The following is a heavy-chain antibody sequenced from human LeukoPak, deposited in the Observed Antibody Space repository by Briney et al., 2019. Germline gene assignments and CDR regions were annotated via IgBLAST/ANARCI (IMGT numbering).Heavy chain of an antibody. CDR3: ARYGFSAFDI. CDR2: VNHSGST. Sequence: SETLSLTCAFHGGSFSDYYWSWLRQPPGKGLEWIGEVNHSGSTNYNPSLASRVTISLDTSKNQFSLKLSSVTAADTAVYYCARYGFSAFDILFQGTLVTVSS. CDR1: GGSFSDYY. V-gene: IGHV4-34*01. D-gene: IGHD4-17*01. J-gene: IGHJ3*02.